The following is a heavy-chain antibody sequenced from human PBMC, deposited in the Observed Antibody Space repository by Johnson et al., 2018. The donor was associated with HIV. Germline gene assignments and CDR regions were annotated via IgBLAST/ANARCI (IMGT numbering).Heavy chain of an antibody. CDR3: AGGEDYGGNYGAFDI. CDR1: GFTFSSYA. Sequence: QVQLVESGGGLVQPGGSLRLSCAASGFTFSSYAMHWVRQAPGKGLEWVAVISYDGSNKYYADSVKGRFTISRDNSKNTLYLQMNSLRVEDTAVFYWAGGEDYGGNYGAFDIWGQGTMVTVAS. CDR2: ISYDGSNK. D-gene: IGHD4-23*01. V-gene: IGHV3-30-3*01. J-gene: IGHJ3*02.